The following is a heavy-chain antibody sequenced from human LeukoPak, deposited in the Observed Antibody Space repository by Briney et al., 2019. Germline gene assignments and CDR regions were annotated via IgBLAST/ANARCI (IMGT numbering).Heavy chain of an antibody. CDR1: SGSVSNSHYY. CDR3: TREQQHYYYYYYMDV. CDR2: IFYSGNT. D-gene: IGHD6-13*01. Sequence: SETLSLTCTVSSGSVSNSHYYWAWVRQPPGKGLEWLGSIFYSGNTHYNPSLKSPVTISIDTSKNQFSLKVSSVTAADTAVYYCTREQQHYYYYYYMDVWGKGTTVTVSS. V-gene: IGHV4-39*07. J-gene: IGHJ6*03.